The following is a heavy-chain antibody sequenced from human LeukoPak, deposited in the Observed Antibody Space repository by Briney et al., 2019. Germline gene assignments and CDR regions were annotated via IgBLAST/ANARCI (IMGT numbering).Heavy chain of an antibody. CDR1: GYSFTSYW. D-gene: IGHD1-1*01. V-gene: IGHV5-51*01. J-gene: IGHJ2*01. Sequence: GESLKISCKGSGYSFTSYWIGWVCQMPGKGLEWMGIIYPGDSDTRYSPSFQGQVTISADKSISTAYLQWSSLKASDSAMYYCARRLDYWYFDLWGRGTLVTVSS. CDR3: ARRLDYWYFDL. CDR2: IYPGDSDT.